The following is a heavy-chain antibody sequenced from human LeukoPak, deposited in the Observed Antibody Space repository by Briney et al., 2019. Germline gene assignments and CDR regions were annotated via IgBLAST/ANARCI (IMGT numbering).Heavy chain of an antibody. J-gene: IGHJ4*02. CDR3: ARDVVGSLDY. Sequence: PGGSLRLSCAASGFTFSTYWMAWGRQAPGRGLEWVANIKGDESARHQADSVKGRFTISRDNTQNSVYLQMSSLSGEDTAVYYCARDVVGSLDYWGQGTLVTVSS. CDR2: IKGDESAR. V-gene: IGHV3-7*01. CDR1: GFTFSTYW. D-gene: IGHD1-26*01.